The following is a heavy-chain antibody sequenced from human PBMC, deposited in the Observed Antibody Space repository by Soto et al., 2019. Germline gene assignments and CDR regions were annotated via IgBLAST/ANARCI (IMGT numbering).Heavy chain of an antibody. CDR1: GFTVSTKY. J-gene: IGHJ4*02. CDR3: ARDPWAADY. D-gene: IGHD3-16*01. V-gene: IGHV3-66*01. Sequence: EVQLVESGGGLVQPGGSLRLSCAASGFTVSTKYMSWVRQAPGTGLEWVSVIYSGGSTFYADSVRGRFTISSDNSKNTVNLQMSSLRAEDAAVYYCARDPWAADYGGQGTLVPVSS. CDR2: IYSGGST.